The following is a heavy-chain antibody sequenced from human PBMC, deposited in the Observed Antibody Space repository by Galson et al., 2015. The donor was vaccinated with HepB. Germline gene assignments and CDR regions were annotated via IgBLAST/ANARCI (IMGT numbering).Heavy chain of an antibody. Sequence: SLRLSCAASGFTFTKYSMNWVRQAPGKGLEWVSSISYRSNYIYYADSVKGRFTISRDNAKNSLYLEMNSLTSEDTAVYYCARGVRNQLFSDQWGQGSQVSVSS. CDR1: GFTFTKYS. D-gene: IGHD1-14*01. J-gene: IGHJ4*02. CDR3: ARGVRNQLFSDQ. V-gene: IGHV3-21*04. CDR2: ISYRSNYI.